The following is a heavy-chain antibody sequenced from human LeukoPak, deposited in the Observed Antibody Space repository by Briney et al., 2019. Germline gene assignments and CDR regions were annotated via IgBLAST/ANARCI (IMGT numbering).Heavy chain of an antibody. Sequence: ASVKVSCKASGYTFTSYYMNWVRQAPGQGLEWMGIINPSGGSTSYSQKFQGRVTMTRDMSTSTVYMELSSLRSEDTAVYYCARGNPARYVLFDYWGQGTLVTVSS. D-gene: IGHD3-16*01. CDR3: ARGNPARYVLFDY. CDR2: INPSGGST. CDR1: GYTFTSYY. J-gene: IGHJ4*02. V-gene: IGHV1-46*01.